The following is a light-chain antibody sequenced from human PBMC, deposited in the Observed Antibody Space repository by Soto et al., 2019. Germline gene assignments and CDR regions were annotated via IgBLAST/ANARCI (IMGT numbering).Light chain of an antibody. V-gene: IGKV3D-15*01. CDR1: QGLSVN. CDR3: QQYNNWPRT. CDR2: GAS. J-gene: IGKJ1*01. Sequence: EIVLTQSPATLSVSPGEGATLSCRASQGLSVNLAWYQQKPGQAPRLLIYGASSRATGIPDRFSGSGSGTEFTLTISSLQSEDFAVYYCQQYNNWPRTFGQGTKVDIK.